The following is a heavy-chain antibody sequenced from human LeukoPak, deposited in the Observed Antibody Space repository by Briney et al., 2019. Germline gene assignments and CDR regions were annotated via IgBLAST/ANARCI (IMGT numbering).Heavy chain of an antibody. V-gene: IGHV4-59*11. Sequence: SETLSLTCTVSGGSISGHYWNWIRQPPGKGLEWIGYIYYSGSTNYNPSLKSRVTISVDTSKNQFSLKLSSVTAADTAVYYCARGSHDSSARELWGQGTMVTVSS. CDR3: ARGSHDSSAREL. D-gene: IGHD3-22*01. CDR2: IYYSGST. CDR1: GGSISGHY. J-gene: IGHJ3*01.